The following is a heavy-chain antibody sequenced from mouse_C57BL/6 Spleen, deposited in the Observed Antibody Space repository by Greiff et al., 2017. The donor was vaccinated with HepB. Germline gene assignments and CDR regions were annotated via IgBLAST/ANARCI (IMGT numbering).Heavy chain of an antibody. CDR2: ISSGSSTI. J-gene: IGHJ2*01. V-gene: IGHV5-17*01. CDR3: ARTEGH. Sequence: EVKLMESGGGLVKPGGSLKLSCAASGFTFSDYGMHWVRQAPEKGLECVAYISSGSSTIYYADTVKSRFTISRDNAKNTLFLQMTSLRSEDTAMYYCARTEGHWGKGTTLTVSA. CDR1: GFTFSDYG.